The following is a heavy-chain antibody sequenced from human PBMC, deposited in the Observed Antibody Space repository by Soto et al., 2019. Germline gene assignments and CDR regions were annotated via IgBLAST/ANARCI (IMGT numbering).Heavy chain of an antibody. Sequence: TLSLTWAVYGGSFGGYYWSWFRQPPGKGLEWIGEINHSGSTNYNPSLKSRVTISVDTSKNQFSLKLSSVTAADTAVYYCARGQWELAHFDYWGQGTLVTVSS. CDR2: INHSGST. D-gene: IGHD1-26*01. CDR1: GGSFGGYY. CDR3: ARGQWELAHFDY. J-gene: IGHJ4*02. V-gene: IGHV4-34*01.